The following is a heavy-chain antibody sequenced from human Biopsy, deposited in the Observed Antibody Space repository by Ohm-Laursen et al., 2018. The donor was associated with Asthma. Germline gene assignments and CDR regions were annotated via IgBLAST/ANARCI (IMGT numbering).Heavy chain of an antibody. V-gene: IGHV4-34*01. CDR3: ARGSSSRLSQWELLVSGGKRAHSYYGMDV. CDR1: GGSFSSNY. D-gene: IGHD1-26*01. J-gene: IGHJ6*02. CDR2: TPSSGYT. Sequence: GTLSLTCAVYGGSFSSNYWSWIRQTPGKGLEWLGDTPSSGYTKYNPSLRSRLTLSVDTSKNQFSLRLTSVTAADTAVYYCARGSSSRLSQWELLVSGGKRAHSYYGMDVWGQGTTVTVSS.